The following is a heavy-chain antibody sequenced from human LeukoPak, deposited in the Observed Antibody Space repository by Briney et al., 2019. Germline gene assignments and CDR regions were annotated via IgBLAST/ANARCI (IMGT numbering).Heavy chain of an antibody. CDR1: GGSISSSSYY. CDR2: IDYSGSP. V-gene: IGHV4-39*07. J-gene: IGHJ6*03. D-gene: IGHD3-22*01. CDR3: ARETNDYFDSSAYMDV. Sequence: PSETLSLTCAVSGGSISSSSYYWGWIRQPPGKGLEWIGSIDYSGSPCYRPSLKSRATISVDTSKGQVSLKLSSVTAADTAVYYCARETNDYFDSSAYMDVWGQGTTVTVSS.